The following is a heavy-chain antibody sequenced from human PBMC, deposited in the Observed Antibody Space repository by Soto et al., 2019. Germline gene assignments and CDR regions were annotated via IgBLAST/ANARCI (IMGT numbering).Heavy chain of an antibody. CDR1: GGTFSSYA. Sequence: QVQLVQSGAEVKKPGSSVKVSCKASGGTFSSYAISWVRQAPGQGLEWMGGIIPISDTTSYAQKFQGRVTITADECTSTAYMELSSLRSEDTAVYYCARSQGSSTSLELYYYYYYGMDVWGQGTTGTVSS. D-gene: IGHD2-2*01. CDR3: ARSQGSSTSLELYYYYYYGMDV. J-gene: IGHJ6*02. V-gene: IGHV1-69*01. CDR2: IIPISDTT.